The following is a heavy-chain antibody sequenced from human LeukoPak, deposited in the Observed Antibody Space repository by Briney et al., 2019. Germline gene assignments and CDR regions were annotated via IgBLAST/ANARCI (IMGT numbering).Heavy chain of an antibody. J-gene: IGHJ4*02. CDR3: AREVTAVAGTGSSDY. CDR2: IYSGGST. Sequence: GGSLRLSCAASGFTVSSNYMSWVRQAPGKGLEWVSVIYSGGSTYCADSVKGRFTISRDNSKNTLYLQMNSLRAEDTAVYYCAREVTAVAGTGSSDYWGQGTLVIVSS. D-gene: IGHD6-19*01. V-gene: IGHV3-66*02. CDR1: GFTVSSNY.